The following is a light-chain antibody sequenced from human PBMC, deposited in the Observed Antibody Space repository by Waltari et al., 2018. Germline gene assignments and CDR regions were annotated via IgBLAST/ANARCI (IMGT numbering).Light chain of an antibody. CDR3: GTWDSSLSAAV. J-gene: IGLJ7*01. CDR1: SSNIGNNY. V-gene: IGLV1-51*02. CDR2: EKN. Sequence: QSVLTQPPSVSAAPGQKVTTSCPVTSSNIGNNYVSYDQQLTGTAPKLLCYEKNERPSGMPDRFSGSKSGTSATLGITGLQTGDEADYYCGTWDSSLSAAVFGGGTQLTVL.